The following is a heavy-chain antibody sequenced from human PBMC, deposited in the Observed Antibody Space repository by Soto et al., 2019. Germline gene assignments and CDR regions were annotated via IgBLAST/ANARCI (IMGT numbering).Heavy chain of an antibody. CDR3: AVRYCSSTSCSTLDS. D-gene: IGHD2-2*01. CDR1: GGSFSGYY. CDR2: INHSGST. J-gene: IGHJ4*02. Sequence: QVQLQQWGAGLLKPSETLSLTCVVSGGSFSGYYWNWIRQPPGKGLEWIGEINHSGSTNYNPFLKSRVTISVDTSKNQLSLRLSSVTAADTAMYYCAVRYCSSTSCSTLDSWGQGTLVTVSS. V-gene: IGHV4-34*01.